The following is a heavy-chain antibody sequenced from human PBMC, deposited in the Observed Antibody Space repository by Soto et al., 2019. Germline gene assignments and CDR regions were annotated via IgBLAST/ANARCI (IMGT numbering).Heavy chain of an antibody. CDR1: GYTFTSYG. D-gene: IGHD3-10*01. J-gene: IGHJ4*02. CDR3: ARWVLIGVRGVPPPPIDY. V-gene: IGHV1-18*01. CDR2: ISAYNGNT. Sequence: ASVKVSCKASGYTFTSYGISWVRQAPGQGLEWMGWISAYNGNTNYAQKLQGRVTMTTDTSTSTAYMELRSLRSDDTAVYYCARWVLIGVRGVPPPPIDYWGQGTPVPGSS.